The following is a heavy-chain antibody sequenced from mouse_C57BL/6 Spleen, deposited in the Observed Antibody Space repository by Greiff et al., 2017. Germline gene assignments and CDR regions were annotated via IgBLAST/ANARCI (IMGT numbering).Heavy chain of an antibody. Sequence: EVMLVESGGGLVKPGGSLKLSCAASGFTFSDYGMHWVRQAPEKGLEWVAYISSGSSTIYYADTVKGRFTISRDNAKNTLFLQMTSLRSEDTAMYYCASLLGRNFDYWGQGTTLTVSS. J-gene: IGHJ2*01. CDR2: ISSGSSTI. D-gene: IGHD4-1*01. V-gene: IGHV5-17*01. CDR3: ASLLGRNFDY. CDR1: GFTFSDYG.